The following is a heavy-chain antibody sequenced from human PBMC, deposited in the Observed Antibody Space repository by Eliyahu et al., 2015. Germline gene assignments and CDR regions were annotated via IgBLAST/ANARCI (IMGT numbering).Heavy chain of an antibody. V-gene: IGHV4-4*02. J-gene: IGHJ6*02. CDR3: ARARYGDNHYYGMDV. D-gene: IGHD4-17*01. Sequence: QVQLQESGPGLVKPSGTLSLTCGVSGDSISSDSWWTWVRQPPGKGLQWIGEHHYSGTTNYNPSLNSRVSISLENSKNQFSLSLRSVTAADSAIYYCARARYGDNHYYGMDVWGQGTTVTVSS. CDR2: HHYSGTT. CDR1: GDSISSDSW.